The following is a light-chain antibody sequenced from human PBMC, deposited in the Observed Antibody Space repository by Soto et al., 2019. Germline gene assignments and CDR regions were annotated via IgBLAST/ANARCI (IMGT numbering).Light chain of an antibody. J-gene: IGKJ5*01. V-gene: IGKV1-39*01. CDR3: QQSFTTASIT. Sequence: DIQMTQSPSSLSASVGDRVTITCRASQSISRNLNWYQHKPGKAPKLLIYAASSLQNGVPSRFRGGGSGTEFTLSTNSLQPEDFGTYYCQQSFTTASITFGKGTRLEIK. CDR2: AAS. CDR1: QSISRN.